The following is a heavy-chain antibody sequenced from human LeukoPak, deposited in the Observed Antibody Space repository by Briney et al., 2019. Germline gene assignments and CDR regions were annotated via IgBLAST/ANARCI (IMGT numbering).Heavy chain of an antibody. V-gene: IGHV3-15*01. CDR1: GFTFSNAW. CDR3: ATRYSSSLRTDY. J-gene: IGHJ4*02. Sequence: GSLRLSCAASGFTFSNAWMSWVRPAPGKGLEWVGRIKSKTDGGTTDYAAPVKGRFTISRDDSKNTLYLQMNSLKTEDTAVYYCATRYSSSLRTDYWGQGTLVTVSS. CDR2: IKSKTDGGTT. D-gene: IGHD6-13*01.